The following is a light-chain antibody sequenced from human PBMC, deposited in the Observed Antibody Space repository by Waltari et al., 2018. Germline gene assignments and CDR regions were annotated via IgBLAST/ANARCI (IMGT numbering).Light chain of an antibody. CDR3: QQYRNLWT. CDR1: QSLSNW. CDR2: KAS. V-gene: IGKV1-5*03. J-gene: IGKJ1*01. Sequence: DIQMTQSPSTLSASVGDRVTITCRASQSLSNWLAWYQQKPGKAPKVLIYKASTLESGVPSRFNGSGSGTEFTLTISSLQPDDFATYYCQQYRNLWTFGQGTKVEIK.